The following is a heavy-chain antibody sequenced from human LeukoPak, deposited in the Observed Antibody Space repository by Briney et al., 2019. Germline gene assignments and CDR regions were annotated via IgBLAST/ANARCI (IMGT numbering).Heavy chain of an antibody. D-gene: IGHD3-22*01. CDR3: ARTRGGVVVFDY. J-gene: IGHJ4*02. CDR2: IYYSGNS. CDR1: GGSISSSGDF. V-gene: IGHV4-31*03. Sequence: SQTLSLTCTVSGGSISSSGDFWTWIRQHPGKGLEWIGYIYYSGNSYYNPSLKSRVTISVDTSKNQFSLKLSSVTAADTAVYYCARTRGGVVVFDYWGQGTLVTASS.